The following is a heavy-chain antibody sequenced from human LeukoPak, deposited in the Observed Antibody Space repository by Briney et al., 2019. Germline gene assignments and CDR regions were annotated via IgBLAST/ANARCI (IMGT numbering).Heavy chain of an antibody. CDR3: AKTTTGYSSGRFPGWPVDY. CDR2: IFGSGGST. Sequence: PGGSLRLSCAASGFSFSDFWMHWVRQAPGKGLEWVSGIFGSGGSTHYADSVKGRFTISRDNSKNTVYLQMNSLRAEDTAVYYCAKTTTGYSSGRFPGWPVDYWGQGTLVTVSS. CDR1: GFSFSDFW. J-gene: IGHJ4*02. D-gene: IGHD6-19*01. V-gene: IGHV3-23*01.